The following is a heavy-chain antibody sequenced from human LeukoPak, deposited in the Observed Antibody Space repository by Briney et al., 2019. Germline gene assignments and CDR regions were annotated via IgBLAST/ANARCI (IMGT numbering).Heavy chain of an antibody. Sequence: GGSLRLSCAASGFSFNNYAMHWVRQAPGKGLEGVSVISYHGSEKIYADSVRGRFTISRDNSKYTLFLQMSGLRPEDTAVYYCASDFNALTTFWGQGVLVTVSS. D-gene: IGHD4-17*01. J-gene: IGHJ4*02. CDR3: ASDFNALTTF. CDR2: ISYHGSEK. V-gene: IGHV3-30*03. CDR1: GFSFNNYA.